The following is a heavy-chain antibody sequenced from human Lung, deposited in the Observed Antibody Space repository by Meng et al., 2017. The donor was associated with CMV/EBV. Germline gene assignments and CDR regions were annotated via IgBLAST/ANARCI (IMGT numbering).Heavy chain of an antibody. D-gene: IGHD3-22*01. CDR2: INSDGSST. Sequence: GGSLRLXCAASGFTFSSYCMHWVRQAPGKGLVWVSRINSDGSSTSYADSVKGRFTISRDNAKNTLYLQMNSLRAEDTAVYYCARDCHPEGGYPSDAFDIWGQGTXVNVSS. CDR3: ARDCHPEGGYPSDAFDI. CDR1: GFTFSSYC. J-gene: IGHJ3*02. V-gene: IGHV3-74*01.